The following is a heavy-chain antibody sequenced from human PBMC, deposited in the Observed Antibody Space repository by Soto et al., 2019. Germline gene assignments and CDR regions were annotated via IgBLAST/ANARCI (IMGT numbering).Heavy chain of an antibody. V-gene: IGHV3-73*01. CDR3: TRLLSDAFDI. Sequence: VGSLRLSCAASGFTFSGSAMHWVRQTSGKGLEWVGHIRSKANSYATAYAASVTGRFTISGDDSKNTAYLQMNSLKTEDTAVYYCTRLLSDAFDIWGQGTMVTVSS. J-gene: IGHJ3*02. CDR2: IRSKANSYAT. CDR1: GFTFSGSA.